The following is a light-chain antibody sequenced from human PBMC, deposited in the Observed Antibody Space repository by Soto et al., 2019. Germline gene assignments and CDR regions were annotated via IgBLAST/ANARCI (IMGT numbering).Light chain of an antibody. Sequence: QSVLTQPRSVSGSPGQSVTISCTGTSSDVGGYNYVSWYQQHPGKAPKLMIYDVSKRPSGLPDRFSGSKSDNTASLTISGLQAEDEADYYCCSYAGNYTYVFGTGTKVTVL. CDR3: CSYAGNYTYV. V-gene: IGLV2-11*01. J-gene: IGLJ1*01. CDR2: DVS. CDR1: SSDVGGYNY.